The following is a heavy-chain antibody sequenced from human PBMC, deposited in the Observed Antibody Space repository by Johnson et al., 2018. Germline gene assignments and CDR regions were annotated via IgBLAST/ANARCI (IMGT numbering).Heavy chain of an antibody. D-gene: IGHD1-14*01. V-gene: IGHV3-9*01. CDR1: GFTFDDYA. J-gene: IGHJ6*02. CDR3: GKDIHAGGMDV. Sequence: VQLVQSGGGLVKPGGSLRLSCAASGFTFDDYAMHWVRQAPGKGLEWVSGLSWNSGTKGYADSVKGRFTISRDNAKNSLYLQMNSLRAEDTALYYCGKDIHAGGMDVWGQGTTVTVSS. CDR2: LSWNSGTK.